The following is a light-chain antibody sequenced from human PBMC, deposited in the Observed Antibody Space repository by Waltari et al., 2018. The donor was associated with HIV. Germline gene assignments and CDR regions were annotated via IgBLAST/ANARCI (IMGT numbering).Light chain of an antibody. CDR1: QSVSRSY. Sequence: ELVLTQSPGPLSLSPGERATLSCRASQSVSRSYLAWYQQKPGQAPRLLMYGTSSRATGIPERFSGSGSGTDFTLTISRLEPEDFAVYYCQQYGRSPGTFGQGTKVEI. CDR2: GTS. J-gene: IGKJ1*01. V-gene: IGKV3-20*01. CDR3: QQYGRSPGT.